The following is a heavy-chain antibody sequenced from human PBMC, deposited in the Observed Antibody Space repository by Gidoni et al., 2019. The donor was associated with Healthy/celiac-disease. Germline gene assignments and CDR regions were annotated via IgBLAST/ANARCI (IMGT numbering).Heavy chain of an antibody. D-gene: IGHD6-13*01. CDR3: AREGVAAAGTWFDP. Sequence: QVQLQESGPGLVKPSETLSLTCTVPGGSISSYYWSWIRQPAGKGLEWIGRIYTSGSTNYNPSLKSRVTMSVDTSKNQFSLKLSSVTAADTAVYYCAREGVAAAGTWFDPWGQGTLVTVSS. CDR1: GGSISSYY. V-gene: IGHV4-4*07. J-gene: IGHJ5*02. CDR2: IYTSGST.